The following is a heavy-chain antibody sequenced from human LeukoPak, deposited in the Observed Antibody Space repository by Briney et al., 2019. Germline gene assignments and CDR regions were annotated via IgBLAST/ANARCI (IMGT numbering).Heavy chain of an antibody. CDR2: IKQDGGAK. V-gene: IGHV3-7*03. Sequence: GGSLKLSCAASGFTFSGYWMSWVRQAPGKGLEWVANIKQDGGAKYYVDSVKGRFTISKDNAKNSLYLQMNSLRAEDTALYHCARNNGMDVWGQGTTVIVSS. J-gene: IGHJ6*02. CDR3: ARNNGMDV. CDR1: GFTFSGYW.